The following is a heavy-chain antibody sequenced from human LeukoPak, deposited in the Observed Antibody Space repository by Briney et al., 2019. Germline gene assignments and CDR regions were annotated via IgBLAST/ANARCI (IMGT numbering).Heavy chain of an antibody. V-gene: IGHV4-38-2*01. CDR3: ARHSTSSTTDAFDI. Sequence: SETLSLTCAVSVDSISSGYYWGWIRQPPGKGLEWIGSIYHSGSTYYNPSLKRRVTISVDTSKNQFSLKLSSVTAADTAVYYCARHSTSSTTDAFDIWGQGTMVTVSS. J-gene: IGHJ3*02. D-gene: IGHD6-13*01. CDR1: VDSISSGYY. CDR2: IYHSGST.